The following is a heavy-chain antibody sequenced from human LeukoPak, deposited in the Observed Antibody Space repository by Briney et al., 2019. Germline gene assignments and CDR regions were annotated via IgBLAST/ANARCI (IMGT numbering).Heavy chain of an antibody. CDR1: GGSISSSSYY. Sequence: SETLSLTCTVSGGSISSSSYYWGWIRQPPGKGLEWIGSIYYSGSTYYNPSLKSRVTISVDTSKNQFSLKLSSVTAADTAVYYCARGGSWFDPWGQGTLVTVSS. CDR2: IYYSGST. V-gene: IGHV4-39*01. J-gene: IGHJ5*02. D-gene: IGHD3-16*01. CDR3: ARGGSWFDP.